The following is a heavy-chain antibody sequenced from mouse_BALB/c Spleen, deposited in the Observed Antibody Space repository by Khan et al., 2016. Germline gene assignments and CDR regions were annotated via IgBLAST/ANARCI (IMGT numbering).Heavy chain of an antibody. V-gene: IGHV1S41*01. J-gene: IGHJ2*01. CDR2: IDPGSGST. Sequence: DLVKPGASVKLSCKASGYTFTSYWINWIKQRPGQGLEWIGRIDPGSGSTYYNEMFKGKATLTVDTSSSTAYIQLSSLSSEDSAVYVCARRGGNYYLDYWGQGTTLTVSS. D-gene: IGHD2-1*01. CDR3: ARRGGNYYLDY. CDR1: GYTFTSYW.